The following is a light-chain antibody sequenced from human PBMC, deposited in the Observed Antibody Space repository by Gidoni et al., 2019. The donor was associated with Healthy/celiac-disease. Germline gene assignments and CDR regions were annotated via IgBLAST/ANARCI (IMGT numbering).Light chain of an antibody. V-gene: IGKV1-33*01. CDR3: QQYDNLPFAVT. Sequence: DIHMTQSPSSLSASVGDRVTITCQASQDISNYLNWYQQKPGKAPKLLIYDASNLETGVPSKFSGSGSGTDFTFTISSLQPEDIATYYCQQYDNLPFAVTFGPGTKVDIK. CDR2: DAS. J-gene: IGKJ3*01. CDR1: QDISNY.